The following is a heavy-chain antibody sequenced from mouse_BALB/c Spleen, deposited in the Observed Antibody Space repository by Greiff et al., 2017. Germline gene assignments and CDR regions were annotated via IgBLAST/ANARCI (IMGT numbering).Heavy chain of an antibody. V-gene: IGHV5-6-5*01. J-gene: IGHJ2*01. CDR2: ISSGGST. Sequence: EVKVEESGGGLVKPGGSLKLSCAASGFTFSSYAMSWVRQTPEKRLEWVASISSGGSTYYPDSVKGRFTISRDNARNILYLQMSSLRSEDTAMYYCARGDYYGFDYWGQGTTLTVSS. D-gene: IGHD1-1*01. CDR3: ARGDYYGFDY. CDR1: GFTFSSYA.